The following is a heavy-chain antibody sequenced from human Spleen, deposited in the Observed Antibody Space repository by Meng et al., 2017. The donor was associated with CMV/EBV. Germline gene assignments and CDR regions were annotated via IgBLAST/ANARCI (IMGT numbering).Heavy chain of an antibody. CDR2: ISWNSGSI. D-gene: IGHD2-15*01. CDR1: GFTFDDYA. CDR3: AKTYCTGGSCYWGAMDV. V-gene: IGHV3-9*01. J-gene: IGHJ6*02. Sequence: SLKISCAASGFTFDDYAMHWVRQAPGKGLEWVSGISWNSGSIGYADSVKGRFTISRDNAKNSLFLQMNSLTDDDTALYYCAKTYCTGGSCYWGAMDVWGHGTTVTVSS.